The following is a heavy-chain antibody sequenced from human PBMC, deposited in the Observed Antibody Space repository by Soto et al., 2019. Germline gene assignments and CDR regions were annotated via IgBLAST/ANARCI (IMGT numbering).Heavy chain of an antibody. D-gene: IGHD7-27*01. Sequence: SETLSLTCTVSGGSISSYYWNWIRQPPGKGLEWIAYIYYSGSTNYNPSLKSRVTISVDTSKNQFSLKLSSVTAADTAVYYCARGPSGDKVDYWGQGTLVTVSS. V-gene: IGHV4-59*08. CDR1: GGSISSYY. CDR3: ARGPSGDKVDY. J-gene: IGHJ4*02. CDR2: IYYSGST.